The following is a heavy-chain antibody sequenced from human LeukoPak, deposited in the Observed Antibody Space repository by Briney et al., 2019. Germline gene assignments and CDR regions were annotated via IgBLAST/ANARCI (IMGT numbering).Heavy chain of an antibody. CDR1: GGSFSGYY. D-gene: IGHD3-22*01. V-gene: IGHV4-34*01. Sequence: SETLSLTCAVYGGSFSGYYWSWIRQPPGKGLEWIGEINHSGSTNYNPSLKSRVTISVDRSKNQFSLKLSSVTAADTAVYYCARGNYYYDSSGYYYWYFDLWGRGTLVTVSS. CDR3: ARGNYYYDSSGYYYWYFDL. J-gene: IGHJ2*01. CDR2: INHSGST.